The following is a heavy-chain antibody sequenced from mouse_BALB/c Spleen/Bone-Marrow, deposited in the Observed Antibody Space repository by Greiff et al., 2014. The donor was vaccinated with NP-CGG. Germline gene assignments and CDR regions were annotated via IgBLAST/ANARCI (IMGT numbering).Heavy chain of an antibody. CDR1: GYTFTSFT. D-gene: IGHD1-2*01. Sequence: QVQLQQSGAELARPGASVKMSCKASGYTFTSFTIHWVKQRPGQGLEWIGYINPSSGYTNYNQNFKDKATLTADKSACTAYMQLTSQSSEVSAGYCWARRDYGLFYALDYWGQGTSVTVSS. V-gene: IGHV1-4*01. J-gene: IGHJ4*01. CDR2: INPSSGYT. CDR3: ARRDYGLFYALDY.